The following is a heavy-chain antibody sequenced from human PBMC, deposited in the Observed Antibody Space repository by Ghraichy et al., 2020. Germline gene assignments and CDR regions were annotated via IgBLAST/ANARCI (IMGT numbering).Heavy chain of an antibody. D-gene: IGHD4-17*01. CDR3: ATRKVTTVWSIDY. CDR2: IRNDGTNK. J-gene: IGHJ4*02. Sequence: GGSLRLSCAASGFTFSNNVMHWVRQAPGKGLEWVAYIRNDGTNKNYADSVKGRFTISRDNSKNTLYLQMNSLRAEDTAVYYCATRKVTTVWSIDYWGQGTLATVSS. CDR1: GFTFSNNV. V-gene: IGHV3-30*02.